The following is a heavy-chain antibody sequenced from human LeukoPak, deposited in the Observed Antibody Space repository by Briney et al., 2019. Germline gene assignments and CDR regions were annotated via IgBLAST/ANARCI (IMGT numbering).Heavy chain of an antibody. CDR2: ISDSGDTT. CDR3: VKRYCSGTACYHFDH. CDR1: GFTFSSYA. J-gene: IGHJ4*02. V-gene: IGHV3-23*01. Sequence: PGGSLRPSCAASGFTFSSYAMSWVRQAPGKGLEWVALISDSGDTTYSADSVKGRLTISRDNSKNTLYLQMNSLRDDDTAVYYCVKRYCSGTACYHFDHWGQGALVTVSS. D-gene: IGHD2-15*01.